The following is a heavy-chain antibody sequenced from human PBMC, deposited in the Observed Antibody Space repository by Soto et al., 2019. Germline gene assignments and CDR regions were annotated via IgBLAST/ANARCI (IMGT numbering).Heavy chain of an antibody. CDR1: GGSISSGSYF. J-gene: IGHJ5*02. D-gene: IGHD6-19*01. V-gene: IGHV4-39*01. Sequence: SETLSLTCTVSGGSISSGSYFWGWIRQPPGKGLEWIGSIYYSGSTSYNPSLRSRVTMSVERSKNQFSLKLSSVSAADTAVYYCARHTGYSSGKRWFDPWGQGTLVTVSS. CDR3: ARHTGYSSGKRWFDP. CDR2: IYYSGST.